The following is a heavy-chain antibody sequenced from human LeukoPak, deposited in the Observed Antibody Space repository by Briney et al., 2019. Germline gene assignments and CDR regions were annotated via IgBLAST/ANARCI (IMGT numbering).Heavy chain of an antibody. Sequence: GGSLRLSCAASGFSFSSYGMHWLRQAPGKGLEWVAFIRNDGSNTYYADSVKGRFTISRDNSKNTLYLQMSSLRAEDTAVYYCVRDWGYDSSGYWQKYFDTWGQGTLVTVSS. CDR2: IRNDGSNT. CDR1: GFSFSSYG. D-gene: IGHD6-19*01. J-gene: IGHJ4*02. CDR3: VRDWGYDSSGYWQKYFDT. V-gene: IGHV3-30*02.